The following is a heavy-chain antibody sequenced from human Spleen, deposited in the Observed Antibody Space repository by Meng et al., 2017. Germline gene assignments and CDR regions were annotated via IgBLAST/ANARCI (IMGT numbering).Heavy chain of an antibody. J-gene: IGHJ4*02. D-gene: IGHD1-26*01. Sequence: QGQRVQVGAEVKKPGASVKVSCKPSGYNFPDYYIPWVRRAPGQGLEWMGRINPNSGNTGYAQKFQGRVTMTRNTSISTAYMELSSLRSEDTAVYYCARLGAIDYWGQGTLVTVSS. V-gene: IGHV1-8*02. CDR2: INPNSGNT. CDR1: GYNFPDYY. CDR3: ARLGAIDY.